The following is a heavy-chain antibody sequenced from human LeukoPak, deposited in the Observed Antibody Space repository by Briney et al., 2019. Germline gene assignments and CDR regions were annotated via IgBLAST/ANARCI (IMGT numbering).Heavy chain of an antibody. V-gene: IGHV3-21*01. D-gene: IGHD6-13*01. CDR1: GFTFRNYR. CDR3: ARDWPTIAAAGTIPEYFQH. CDR2: ISSSSSYI. Sequence: GGSLRLSCAASGFTFRNYRMNWVRQAPGKGLEWVSSISSSSSYIYYADSVKGRFTISRDNAKNSLYLQMNSLRAEDTAVYYCARDWPTIAAAGTIPEYFQHWGQGTLVTVSS. J-gene: IGHJ1*01.